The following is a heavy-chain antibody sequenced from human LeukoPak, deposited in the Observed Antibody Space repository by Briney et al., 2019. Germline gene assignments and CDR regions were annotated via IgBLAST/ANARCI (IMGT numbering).Heavy chain of an antibody. D-gene: IGHD5-12*01. V-gene: IGHV4-39*01. CDR3: AGSGYSGYDHFDY. CDR2: IYYSGST. Sequence: PSETLSLTCTVSGGSISSSSYYWGWIRQPPGKGLEWIGSIYYSGSTYYNPSLKSRVTISVDTSKNQFSLKLSSVTAADTAVYYCAGSGYSGYDHFDYWGQGTLVTVSS. J-gene: IGHJ4*02. CDR1: GGSISSSSYY.